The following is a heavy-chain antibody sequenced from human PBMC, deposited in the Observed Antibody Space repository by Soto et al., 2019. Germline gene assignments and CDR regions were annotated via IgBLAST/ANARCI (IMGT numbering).Heavy chain of an antibody. CDR3: ARYDYGSGNDYNIDY. Sequence: QVQLQESGPGLVKPSGTLSLTCAVSGDSISSMNWWSWVRQPPGKGLEWIGEIHHGGSTNYNPSLKSRVTISVEKSKNQFTLKLSSVTAADTAVYYCARYDYGSGNDYNIDYWGQGILVTVSS. J-gene: IGHJ4*02. CDR2: IHHGGST. D-gene: IGHD3-10*01. V-gene: IGHV4-4*02. CDR1: GDSISSMNW.